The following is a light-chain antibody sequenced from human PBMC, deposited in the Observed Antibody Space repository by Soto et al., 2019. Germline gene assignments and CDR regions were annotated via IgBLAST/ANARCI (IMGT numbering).Light chain of an antibody. Sequence: EIVLTQSPGTLSLSPGERATLSCRASQSVSSSYLAWYQQKPGQAPRLLIYGASGRATGISDRFSGSGSGTDFTLTISRLEPEDFAVYYCQQYGSSPPCTFGQGTRVEIK. V-gene: IGKV3-20*01. CDR2: GAS. J-gene: IGKJ1*01. CDR3: QQYGSSPPCT. CDR1: QSVSSSY.